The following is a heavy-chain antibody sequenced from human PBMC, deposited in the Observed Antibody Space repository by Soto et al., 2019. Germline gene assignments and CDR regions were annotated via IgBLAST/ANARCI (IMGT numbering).Heavy chain of an antibody. D-gene: IGHD1-26*01. J-gene: IGHJ4*02. Sequence: GGSLRLSCAASGFTFSSYWMHWVRQAPGKGLVWVSYITNDGTTTTYADSVKGRFTISRDNAKNTLYLQMDSLRDEDAAVYYCARYSMGFGSIDYWGQGALVTVS. V-gene: IGHV3-74*01. CDR3: ARYSMGFGSIDY. CDR1: GFTFSSYW. CDR2: ITNDGTTT.